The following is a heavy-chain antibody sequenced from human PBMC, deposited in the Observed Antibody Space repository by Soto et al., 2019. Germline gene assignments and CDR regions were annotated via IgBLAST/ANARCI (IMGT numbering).Heavy chain of an antibody. CDR1: GGSISSGGYS. J-gene: IGHJ5*02. CDR3: ARIPSP. D-gene: IGHD2-21*01. V-gene: IGHV4-30-2*01. CDR2: IYHSVST. Sequence: SETLSLTCAVSGGSISSGGYSWGWIRQPPGKGLEWIGYIYHSVSTYYNPSLKSRVTISVDRSKNQFSLKLSSVTAADTAVYYCARIPSPWGQGTLVTVS.